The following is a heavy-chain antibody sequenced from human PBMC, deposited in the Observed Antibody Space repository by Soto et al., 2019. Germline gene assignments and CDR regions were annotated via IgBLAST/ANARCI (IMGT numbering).Heavy chain of an antibody. D-gene: IGHD2-2*01. V-gene: IGHV3-33*01. J-gene: IGHJ6*02. CDR3: ARDVAPAAGSGYYYYGMDV. Sequence: PGGSLRLSCAASGFTFSSYGMHWVRQAPGKGLEWVAVIWYDGSNKYYADSVKGRFTISRDNSKNTLYLQMNSLRAEDTAVYYCARDVAPAAGSGYYYYGMDVWGQGT. CDR1: GFTFSSYG. CDR2: IWYDGSNK.